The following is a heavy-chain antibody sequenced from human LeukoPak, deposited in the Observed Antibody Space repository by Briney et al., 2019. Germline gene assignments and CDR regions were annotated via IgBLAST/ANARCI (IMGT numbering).Heavy chain of an antibody. Sequence: SGALSLTCAVSGASISSSNWWSWVRQPPGKGLEWIGEIYHSGTTNYNPSLKGRVTISVDKSKNQFSLKLSSVTAADTAVYYCARPGGSGSYYNPFDYWGQGTLVTVSS. CDR1: GASISSSNW. CDR2: IYHSGTT. V-gene: IGHV4-4*02. J-gene: IGHJ4*02. D-gene: IGHD3-10*01. CDR3: ARPGGSGSYYNPFDY.